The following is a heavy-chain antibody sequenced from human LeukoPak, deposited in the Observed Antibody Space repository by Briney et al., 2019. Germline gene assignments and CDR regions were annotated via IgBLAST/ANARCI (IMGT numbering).Heavy chain of an antibody. CDR3: ARAKGGSCYSGFDY. J-gene: IGHJ4*02. CDR2: ISYDGSNK. CDR1: GFTFSSYW. D-gene: IGHD2-15*01. V-gene: IGHV3-30*03. Sequence: LPGGSLRLSCAASGFTFSSYWMSWVRQAPGKGLEWVAVISYDGSNKYYADSVKGRFTISRDNSKNTLYLQMNSLRAEDTAVYYCARAKGGSCYSGFDYWGQGTLVTVSS.